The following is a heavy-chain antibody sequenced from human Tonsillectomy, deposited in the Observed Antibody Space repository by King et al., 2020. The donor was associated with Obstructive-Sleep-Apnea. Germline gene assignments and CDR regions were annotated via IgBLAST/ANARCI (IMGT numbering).Heavy chain of an antibody. J-gene: IGHJ4*02. CDR3: ARDIWTSGVPNFDY. Sequence: VQLVESGGGVVQPGRSLRLSCAASGFTFTKHGMHWVRQAPGKGLEWVAVIWYDGSQKYYGDSVGGRFTVYKDNSENTLYLEMNSLRVEDTAVYSCARDIWTSGVPNFDYWGQGTLVTVSS. CDR2: IWYDGSQK. D-gene: IGHD2-8*01. V-gene: IGHV3-33*01. CDR1: GFTFTKHG.